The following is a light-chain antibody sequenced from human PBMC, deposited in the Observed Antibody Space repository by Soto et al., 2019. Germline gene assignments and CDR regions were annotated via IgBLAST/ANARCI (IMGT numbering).Light chain of an antibody. CDR3: QQYATFPRT. CDR2: RAS. J-gene: IGKJ1*01. V-gene: IGKV1-5*03. Sequence: MQNSQYPSTLSASVGDRITITCRASQSIIRWLAWYQQKPGKAPKLLMYRASTLESGVPSRFSGSGSGTEFTLTISSLQPDDFATYHCQQYATFPRTFGQGTKVDI. CDR1: QSIIRW.